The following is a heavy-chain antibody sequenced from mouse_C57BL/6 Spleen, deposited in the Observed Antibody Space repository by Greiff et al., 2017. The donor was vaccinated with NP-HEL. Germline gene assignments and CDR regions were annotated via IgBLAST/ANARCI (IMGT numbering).Heavy chain of an antibody. CDR2: IDPENGDP. D-gene: IGHD4-1*01. CDR3: TTLTGTHWYFDV. CDR1: GFNIKDDY. J-gene: IGHJ1*03. Sequence: VQLQQSGAELVRPGASVKLSCTASGFNIKDDYMHWVKQRPEQGLEWIGWIDPENGDPEYASKFQGKATITADTSSNTAYLQLSSLTSEDTAVYYCTTLTGTHWYFDVWGTGTTVTVSS. V-gene: IGHV14-4*01.